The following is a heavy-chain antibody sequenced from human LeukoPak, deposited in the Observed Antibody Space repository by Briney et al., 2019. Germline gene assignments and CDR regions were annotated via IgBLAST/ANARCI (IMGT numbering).Heavy chain of an antibody. V-gene: IGHV3-48*04. D-gene: IGHD3-10*02. J-gene: IGHJ6*04. CDR2: ISSSGSTI. Sequence: GGSLRLSCAASGFTFCSYGMNWVRLAPGKGLEWVSYISSSGSTIYYADSVKGRFTISRDNAKNSLYLQMNSLRAEDTAVYYCAELGITMIGGVWGKGTTVTISS. CDR3: AELGITMIGGV. CDR1: GFTFCSYG.